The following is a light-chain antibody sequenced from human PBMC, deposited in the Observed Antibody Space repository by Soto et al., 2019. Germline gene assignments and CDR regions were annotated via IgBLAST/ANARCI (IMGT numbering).Light chain of an antibody. CDR2: DAS. J-gene: IGKJ4*01. CDR1: QDISNY. Sequence: DIQMTQSPSSLSASVGDRVTITCQANQDISNYLNWYQQKPGKAPKILIYDASVFEAGVPSRFGGGGSATHFTLTISSLQAEDVATYYCQQFDNHPLTVGGGTKVEIK. CDR3: QQFDNHPLT. V-gene: IGKV1-33*01.